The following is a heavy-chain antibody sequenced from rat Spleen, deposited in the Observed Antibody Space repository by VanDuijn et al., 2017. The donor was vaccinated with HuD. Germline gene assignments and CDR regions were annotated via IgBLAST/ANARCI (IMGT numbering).Heavy chain of an antibody. J-gene: IGHJ3*01. CDR2: ISYDDTIT. CDR3: TTYGGLRNWFAY. CDR1: GFTFNKYW. Sequence: EVQLVESGGGLVQPGRSLKLSCVASGFTFNKYWMSWTRQAPGKGLEWVASISYDDTITYYRDSVKGRFTVSRDDAKSTLHLQMDSLRSEDTATYYCTTYGGLRNWFAYWGQGTLVTVSS. V-gene: IGHV5-31*01. D-gene: IGHD4-1*01.